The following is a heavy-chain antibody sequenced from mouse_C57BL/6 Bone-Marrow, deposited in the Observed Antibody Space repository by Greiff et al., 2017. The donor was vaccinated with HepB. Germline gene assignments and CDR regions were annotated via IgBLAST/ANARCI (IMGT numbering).Heavy chain of an antibody. J-gene: IGHJ3*01. V-gene: IGHV1-55*01. Sequence: QVQLKESGAELVKPGASVKMSCKASGYTFTSYWITWVKQRPGQGLEWIGDIYPGSGSTNYNEKFKSKATLTVDTSSSTAYMQLSSLTSEDSAVYYCAREYYGSSYEAWFAYWGQGTLVTVSA. CDR1: GYTFTSYW. D-gene: IGHD1-1*01. CDR2: IYPGSGST. CDR3: AREYYGSSYEAWFAY.